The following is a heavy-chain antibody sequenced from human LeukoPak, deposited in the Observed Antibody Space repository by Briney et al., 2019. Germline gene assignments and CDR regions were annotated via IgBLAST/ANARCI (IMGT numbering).Heavy chain of an antibody. J-gene: IGHJ3*02. CDR3: ARGGVVPAAIYKGRAFDI. Sequence: GASVKVSCKASGYTFTGYYMHWVRQAPGQGLEWMGWINPDTGGTNYAQKFQGRVTITTDESTSTAYMELSSLRSEDTAVYYCARGGVVPAAIYKGRAFDIWGQGTMVTVSS. CDR1: GYTFTGYY. CDR2: INPDTGGT. D-gene: IGHD2-2*01. V-gene: IGHV1-2*02.